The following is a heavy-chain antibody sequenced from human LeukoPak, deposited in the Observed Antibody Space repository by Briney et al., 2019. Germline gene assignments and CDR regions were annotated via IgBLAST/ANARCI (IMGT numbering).Heavy chain of an antibody. D-gene: IGHD5-24*01. CDR2: INHSGST. CDR3: ARGKMATKRRYFDY. CDR1: GFTFSSYS. V-gene: IGHV4-34*01. J-gene: IGHJ4*02. Sequence: PGGSLRLSCAASGFTFSSYSMNWVRQPPGKGLEWIGEINHSGSTNYNPSLKSRVTISVDTSKNQFSLKLSSVTAADTAVYYCARGKMATKRRYFDYWGQGTLVTVSS.